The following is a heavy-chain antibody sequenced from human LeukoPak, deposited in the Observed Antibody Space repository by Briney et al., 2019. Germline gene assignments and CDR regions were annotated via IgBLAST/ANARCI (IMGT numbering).Heavy chain of an antibody. D-gene: IGHD6-6*01. Sequence: SETLSLTCTVSGGAISNNYWGWVRQPPGKELEWIGYIYYTGNTNYNPSLNTRVTISIDTSKNQFSLKLTSVTAADTAMYYCARGSRPLGDWGQGTLVTVSS. CDR2: IYYTGNT. CDR3: ARGSRPLGD. V-gene: IGHV4-59*01. J-gene: IGHJ4*02. CDR1: GGAISNNY.